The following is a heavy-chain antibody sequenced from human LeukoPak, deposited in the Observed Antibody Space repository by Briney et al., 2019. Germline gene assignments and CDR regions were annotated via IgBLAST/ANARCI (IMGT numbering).Heavy chain of an antibody. CDR1: GFTFDDYG. CDR2: INWNGGST. J-gene: IGHJ2*01. D-gene: IGHD6-13*01. V-gene: IGHV3-20*04. Sequence: PGGSLRLSCAASGFTFDDYGMSRVRQVPGKGLEWVSGINWNGGSTGYADSVKGRFTISRDNAKNSLYLQMNSLRAEDTALYYCARVGSSWYFWYFDFWGRGTLVTVSS. CDR3: ARVGSSWYFWYFDF.